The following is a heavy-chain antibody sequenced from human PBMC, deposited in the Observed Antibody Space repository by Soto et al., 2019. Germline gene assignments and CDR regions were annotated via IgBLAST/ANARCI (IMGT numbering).Heavy chain of an antibody. V-gene: IGHV3-23*01. Sequence: PGGSLRLSCAASGFTFSSYDMSWVRQSPGMGLEWVSTFSRRGDTTYYADSVRGRFTISRDNSKNTLSLQMNSLRAEDTAVYYCAKPRSVGGTDFDSWGRGTLVTVSS. J-gene: IGHJ4*02. CDR3: AKPRSVGGTDFDS. D-gene: IGHD2-15*01. CDR1: GFTFSSYD. CDR2: FSRRGDTT.